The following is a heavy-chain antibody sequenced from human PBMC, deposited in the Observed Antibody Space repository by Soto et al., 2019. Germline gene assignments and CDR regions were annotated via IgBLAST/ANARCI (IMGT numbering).Heavy chain of an antibody. J-gene: IGHJ4*02. CDR2: ISSSGSTI. D-gene: IGHD1-26*01. CDR1: GFTFSDYY. Sequence: QVQLVESGGGLVKPGGSLRLSCAASGFTFSDYYMSWIRQAPGKGLEWVSYISSSGSTIYYADSVKGRFTISRDNAKNSLYRQMNRLRAEDTAVYYCASSQWELMMWIDYWGQGTLVTVSS. V-gene: IGHV3-11*01. CDR3: ASSQWELMMWIDY.